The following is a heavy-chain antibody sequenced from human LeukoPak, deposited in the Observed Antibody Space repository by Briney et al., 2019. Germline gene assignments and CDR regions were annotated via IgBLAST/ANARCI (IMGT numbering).Heavy chain of an antibody. D-gene: IGHD3-10*02. Sequence: ASVKVSCKASGYTFSNYNIHWLRQAPGQGLEWMGWINPNSGGTNYAQKFQGRVTMTRDTSISTAYMELSRLRSDDTAVYYCARDVRGVYCFDYWGQGTLVTVSS. CDR3: ARDVRGVYCFDY. V-gene: IGHV1-2*02. CDR1: GYTFSNYN. CDR2: INPNSGGT. J-gene: IGHJ4*02.